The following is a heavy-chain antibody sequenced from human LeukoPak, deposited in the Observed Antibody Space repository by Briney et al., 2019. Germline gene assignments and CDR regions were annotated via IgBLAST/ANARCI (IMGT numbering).Heavy chain of an antibody. J-gene: IGHJ4*02. CDR3: ARDVYTSNWFPFDS. CDR1: GFTFSTYG. Sequence: GGSLRLSCAASGFTFSTYGMHWVRQAPGKGLEWVAVISYDGSNKYYADSVKGRFTISRDNSKNTLCLQMNSLRAEDTAVYYCARDVYTSNWFPFDSWGQGTLVTVSS. CDR2: ISYDGSNK. D-gene: IGHD6-13*01. V-gene: IGHV3-30*03.